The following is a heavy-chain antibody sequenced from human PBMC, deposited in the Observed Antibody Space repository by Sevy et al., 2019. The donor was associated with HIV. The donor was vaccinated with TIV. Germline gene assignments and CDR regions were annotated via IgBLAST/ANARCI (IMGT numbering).Heavy chain of an antibody. Sequence: GGSLRLSCAASGFTFSSYWMSWVRQAPGRGLEWVANIKQDGSEKYYVDSVKGRFTISRDNAKNSLYLQMNSLRAEDTAVYYCARDASDYYDSSGPMYAFDIWGQRTMVTVSS. CDR2: IKQDGSEK. D-gene: IGHD3-22*01. CDR3: ARDASDYYDSSGPMYAFDI. V-gene: IGHV3-7*03. CDR1: GFTFSSYW. J-gene: IGHJ3*02.